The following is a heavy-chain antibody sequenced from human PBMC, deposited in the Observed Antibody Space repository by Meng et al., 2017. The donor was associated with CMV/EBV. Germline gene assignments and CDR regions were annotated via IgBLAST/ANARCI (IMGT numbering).Heavy chain of an antibody. J-gene: IGHJ5*02. CDR1: GFTFSSYS. CDR2: ISSSSSYI. Sequence: GSSLKISCAASGFTFSSYSMNWVRQAPGKGLEWVSSISSSSSYIYYADSVKGRFTISRDNAKNSLYLQMNSLRAEDTAVYYCARDLELRPWFDPWGQGTLVTVSS. CDR3: ARDLELRPWFDP. V-gene: IGHV3-21*01. D-gene: IGHD1-7*01.